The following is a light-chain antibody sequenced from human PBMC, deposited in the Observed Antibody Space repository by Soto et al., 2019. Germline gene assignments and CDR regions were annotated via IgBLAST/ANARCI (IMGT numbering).Light chain of an antibody. V-gene: IGKV1-5*03. CDR2: KAS. CDR3: QHYNSYSNT. CDR1: QSISSW. Sequence: DIQMTQSPSTLSASVGDRVTITCRASQSISSWLAWYQQKPGKAPKLLIYKASSLESGVPSRFSGRGSGTESTLTISSFQPDDFATYYCQHYNSYSNTCGQGTKMEIK. J-gene: IGKJ2*01.